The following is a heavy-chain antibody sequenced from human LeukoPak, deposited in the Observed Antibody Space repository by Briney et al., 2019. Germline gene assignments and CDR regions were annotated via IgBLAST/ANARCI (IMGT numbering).Heavy chain of an antibody. CDR1: GGTFSSYA. D-gene: IGHD6-13*01. CDR2: IIPILGIA. V-gene: IGHV1-69*04. CDR3: AGSIAAAGTAYFDY. Sequence: ASVKVSCKASGGTFSSYAISWVRQAPGQGLEWMGRIIPILGIANYAQKFQGRVTITADKSTSTAYMELSSLRSEDTAVYYCAGSIAAAGTAYFDYWGQGTLVTVSS. J-gene: IGHJ4*02.